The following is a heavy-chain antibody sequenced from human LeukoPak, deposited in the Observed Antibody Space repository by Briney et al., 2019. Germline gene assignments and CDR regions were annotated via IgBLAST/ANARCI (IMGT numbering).Heavy chain of an antibody. CDR1: GFTFSSYW. CDR3: ARAERNYGIGGYYFDY. V-gene: IGHV3-74*01. D-gene: IGHD4-17*01. Sequence: PGGSLRLSCSASGFTFSSYWMHWVRQAPGKGLVWVSRINTDGNSTSYADSVKGRFTISRDNAKNTLYLQMNSLRAEDTAVYYCARAERNYGIGGYYFDYWGQGTLVTVSS. J-gene: IGHJ4*02. CDR2: INTDGNST.